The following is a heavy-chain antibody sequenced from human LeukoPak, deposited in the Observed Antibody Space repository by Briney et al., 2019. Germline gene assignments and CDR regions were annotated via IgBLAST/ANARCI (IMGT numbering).Heavy chain of an antibody. CDR1: GFTFDDYA. CDR2: IKSKTDGGTT. Sequence: GRSLRLSCAASGFTFDDYAMHWVRQAPGKGLEWVGRIKSKTDGGTTDYAAPVKGRFTISRDDSRNTLYLQMNSLKTEDTAVYYCTTGLRAADTNWGLGTLVTVSS. CDR3: TTGLRAADTN. D-gene: IGHD6-13*01. V-gene: IGHV3-15*01. J-gene: IGHJ4*02.